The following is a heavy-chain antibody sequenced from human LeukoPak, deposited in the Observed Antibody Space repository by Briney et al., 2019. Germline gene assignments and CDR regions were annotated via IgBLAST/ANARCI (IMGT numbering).Heavy chain of an antibody. J-gene: IGHJ4*02. CDR2: INPNSGGT. CDR3: ARELGGGYSGYDPFDY. D-gene: IGHD5-12*01. V-gene: IGHV1-2*04. Sequence: GASVKVSCKASGGSFTDYTFGWVRQAPGQGLEWMGWINPNSGGTNYAQKFQGWVTMTRDTSISTAYMELSRLRSDDTAVYYCARELGGGYSGYDPFDYWGQGTLVTVSS. CDR1: GGSFTDYT.